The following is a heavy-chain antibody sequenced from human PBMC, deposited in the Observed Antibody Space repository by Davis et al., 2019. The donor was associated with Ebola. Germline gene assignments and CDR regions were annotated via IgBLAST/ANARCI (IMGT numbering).Heavy chain of an antibody. D-gene: IGHD6-13*01. Sequence: GESLKISCAASGFTFSSYGMHWVRQAPGKGLEWVAVISYDGSNKYYADSVKGRFTISRDNSKNTLYLQMNSLRAEDTAVYYCAKVGIAAANRLYYYYMDVWGKGTTVTVSS. CDR1: GFTFSSYG. CDR3: AKVGIAAANRLYYYYMDV. CDR2: ISYDGSNK. V-gene: IGHV3-30*18. J-gene: IGHJ6*03.